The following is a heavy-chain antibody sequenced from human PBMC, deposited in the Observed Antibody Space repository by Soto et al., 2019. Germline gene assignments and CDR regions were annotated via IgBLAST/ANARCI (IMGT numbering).Heavy chain of an antibody. V-gene: IGHV1-8*01. CDR2: MNPNSGNT. CDR1: GYTFTSYD. Sequence: QVQLVQSGAEVKKPGASVKVSCKASGYTFTSYDINWLRQATGQGLEWMGWMNPNSGNTGDAQKLQGRVTMTRNTSLSTAYMDLSSLRSEYTAVYYCAREVAGYVGYWGQGTLVTVSS. D-gene: IGHD6-19*01. J-gene: IGHJ4*02. CDR3: AREVAGYVGY.